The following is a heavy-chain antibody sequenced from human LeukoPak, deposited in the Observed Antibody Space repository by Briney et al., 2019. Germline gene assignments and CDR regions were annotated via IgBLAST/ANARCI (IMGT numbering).Heavy chain of an antibody. D-gene: IGHD3-22*01. V-gene: IGHV3-20*04. J-gene: IGHJ4*02. CDR3: ASRYYDSSGYGN. Sequence: GGSLRLSCAASGFTFDDYGMSWVRQAPGKGLEWVSGINWNGGSTGYADSVKGRFTISRDNAKNSLYLQMNSLRAEDTALYYCASRYYDSSGYGNWGQGTLVTVSS. CDR2: INWNGGST. CDR1: GFTFDDYG.